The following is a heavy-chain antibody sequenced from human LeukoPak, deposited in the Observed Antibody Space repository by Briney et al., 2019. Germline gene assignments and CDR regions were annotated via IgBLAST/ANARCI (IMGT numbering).Heavy chain of an antibody. Sequence: GGSLRLPCAASGFTFSDYYMSWIRQAPGKGLEWVSYISSSGSTIYYADSVKGRFTISRDNAKNSLYLQMNSLRAEDTAVYYCARDRSIAARFHYFDYWGQGTLVTVPS. D-gene: IGHD6-6*01. V-gene: IGHV3-11*01. J-gene: IGHJ4*02. CDR1: GFTFSDYY. CDR3: ARDRSIAARFHYFDY. CDR2: ISSSGSTI.